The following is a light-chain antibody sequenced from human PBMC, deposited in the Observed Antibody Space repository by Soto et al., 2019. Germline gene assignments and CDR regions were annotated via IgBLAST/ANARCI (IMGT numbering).Light chain of an antibody. J-gene: IGKJ5*01. CDR3: QQYDSYSRT. CDR2: KAS. V-gene: IGKV1-5*03. Sequence: IQVTHSPSTLSASLVDRVTMTFRASQSISSWLVWYQQKPGKAPKLLIYKASTLESGVPSRFSGSGSGTEFTLTISSLQPDDFATYYCQQYDSYSRTFGQGTRLEIK. CDR1: QSISSW.